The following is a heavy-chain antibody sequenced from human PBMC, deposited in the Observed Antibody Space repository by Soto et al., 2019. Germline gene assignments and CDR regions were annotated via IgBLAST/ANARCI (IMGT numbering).Heavy chain of an antibody. CDR1: GLIFSDYH. CDR3: AMLGGWSGGSSGMDV. V-gene: IGHV3-72*01. D-gene: IGHD6-19*01. CDR2: IRRKANSYTT. J-gene: IGHJ6*02. Sequence: EVQLVESGGGLAQPGGSLRLSCAASGLIFSDYHMDWVRQAPGKGLEWVGRIRRKANSYTTEYAASVKGRFTISRDDSKTSLYLQMNSLKSEDTAVYYCAMLGGWSGGSSGMDVWGQGTTVTVSS.